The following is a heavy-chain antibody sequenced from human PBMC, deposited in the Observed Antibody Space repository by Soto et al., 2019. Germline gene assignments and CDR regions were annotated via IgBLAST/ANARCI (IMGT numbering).Heavy chain of an antibody. V-gene: IGHV4-59*01. D-gene: IGHD2-21*01. CDR3: TKGGDSYKNGT. Sequence: SETLSLTCAVYGASFSGYYWSWIRQPPGKGLEWIGFIHYSGSTNYNPSLTSRVTMSVDTSKNQFALTLTSVNAAVTAVYYCTKGGDSYKNGTLGQGTLVTVSS. CDR2: IHYSGST. CDR1: GASFSGYY. J-gene: IGHJ5*02.